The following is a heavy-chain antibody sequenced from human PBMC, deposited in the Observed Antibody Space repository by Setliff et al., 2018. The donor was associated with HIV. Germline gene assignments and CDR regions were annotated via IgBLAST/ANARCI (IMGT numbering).Heavy chain of an antibody. V-gene: IGHV1-69*13. Sequence: SVKVSCKASGSTFTSYAINWVRQAPGQGLEWMGGIIPIFSTSNYAQRFQGRVTITADESTSTAYMVLYNLRSEDTAMYYCTRGRGIIGALVYWGQGTLVTVSS. J-gene: IGHJ4*02. CDR3: TRGRGIIGALVY. CDR2: IIPIFSTS. CDR1: GSTFTSYA. D-gene: IGHD2-21*01.